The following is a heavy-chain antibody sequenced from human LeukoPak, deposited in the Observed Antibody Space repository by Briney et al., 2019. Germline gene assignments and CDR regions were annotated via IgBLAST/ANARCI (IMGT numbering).Heavy chain of an antibody. CDR2: IYSGGST. D-gene: IGHD2-15*01. CDR3: VMKGGCSGGSCYPYYFDY. CDR1: GFTVSTKY. V-gene: IGHV3-66*01. Sequence: GGSLRLSCAASGFTVSTKYMSWLRQAPGKGLEWVSVIYSGGSTYYADSVKGRFTISRDNSKNTLYLQMNSLRAEDTAVYYYVMKGGCSGGSCYPYYFDYWGQGTLVTVSS. J-gene: IGHJ4*02.